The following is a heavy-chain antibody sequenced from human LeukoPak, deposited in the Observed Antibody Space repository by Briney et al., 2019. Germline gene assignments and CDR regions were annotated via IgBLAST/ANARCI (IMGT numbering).Heavy chain of an antibody. CDR2: ISGSGGST. CDR1: GFTFSSYA. D-gene: IGHD3-3*01. J-gene: IGHJ6*03. Sequence: GSLRLSCAASGFTFSSYAMSWVRQAPGKGLEWVSAISGSGGSTYYADSVKGRFTISRDNSKNMLYLQMNSLRAEDTAVYYCAKGLRFLEWTPTGYMDVWVKGTTVTVSS. CDR3: AKGLRFLEWTPTGYMDV. V-gene: IGHV3-23*01.